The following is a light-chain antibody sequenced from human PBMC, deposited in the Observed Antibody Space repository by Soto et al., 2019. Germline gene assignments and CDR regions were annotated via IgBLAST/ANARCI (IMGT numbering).Light chain of an antibody. V-gene: IGLV2-14*01. J-gene: IGLJ1*01. CDR2: DVS. CDR1: SSDIGAYNY. CDR3: NSFTTSGTYV. Sequence: QSALTRPASVSGAAGQAIAISCTGTSSDIGAYNYVSWYQQYPGKAPKVMIFDVSNRPSGVSNRFSGSKSDNTASLTISGLQAEDEADCYCNSFTTSGTYVFGTGTKVTVL.